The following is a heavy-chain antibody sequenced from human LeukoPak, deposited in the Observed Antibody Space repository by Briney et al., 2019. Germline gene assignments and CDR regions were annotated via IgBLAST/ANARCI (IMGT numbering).Heavy chain of an antibody. Sequence: SETLSLTCTVPGGSISSSSYYWGWIRQPPGKGLEWIGSIYYSGSTYYNPSLKSRVTISVDTSKNQFSLKLSSVTAADTAVYYCAREGKRNWFDPWGQGTLVTVSS. J-gene: IGHJ5*02. CDR3: AREGKRNWFDP. D-gene: IGHD4-23*01. CDR2: IYYSGST. V-gene: IGHV4-39*02. CDR1: GGSISSSSYY.